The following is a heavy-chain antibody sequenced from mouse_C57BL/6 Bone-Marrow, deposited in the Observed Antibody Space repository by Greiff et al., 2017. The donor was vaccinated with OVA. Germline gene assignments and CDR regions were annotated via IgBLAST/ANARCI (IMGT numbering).Heavy chain of an antibody. J-gene: IGHJ3*01. Sequence: EVKLQESGGGLVKPGGSLKLSCAASGFTFSDYGMHWVRQAPEKGLEWVAYISSGSSTIYYADTVKGRFTISRDNAKNTLFLQMTSLRSEDTAMYYCAREVLVTTGGFAYWGQGTLVTVSA. CDR1: GFTFSDYG. V-gene: IGHV5-17*01. CDR3: AREVLVTTGGFAY. CDR2: ISSGSSTI. D-gene: IGHD2-2*01.